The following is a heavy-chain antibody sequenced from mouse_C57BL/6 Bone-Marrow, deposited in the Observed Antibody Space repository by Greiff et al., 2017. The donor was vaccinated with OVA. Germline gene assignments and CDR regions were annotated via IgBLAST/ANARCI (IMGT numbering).Heavy chain of an antibody. CDR1: GYTFTDYE. Sequence: VKLVESGAELVRPGASVTLSCKASGYTFTDYEMHWVKQTPVHGLEWIGAIDPETGGTAYNQKFKGKAILTADKSSSTAYMELRSLTSEDSAVYYGTIPFRPPWYFDVWGTGTTVTVSP. V-gene: IGHV1-15*01. CDR2: IDPETGGT. J-gene: IGHJ1*03. CDR3: TIPFRPPWYFDV.